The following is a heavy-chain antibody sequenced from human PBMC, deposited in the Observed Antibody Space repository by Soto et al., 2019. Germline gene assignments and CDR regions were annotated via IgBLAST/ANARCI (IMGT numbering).Heavy chain of an antibody. CDR2: ISSSSSYT. J-gene: IGHJ4*02. Sequence: GSLRLSGAASGFSFSDYYMSWIRQAPGKGLEWVSYISSSSSYTNYADSVKGRFTISRDNAKISLYLKMNSLRAEDTAVYYCARDSWGPPDYYFDYWGQGTLVTVSS. V-gene: IGHV3-11*06. CDR1: GFSFSDYY. D-gene: IGHD3-16*01. CDR3: ARDSWGPPDYYFDY.